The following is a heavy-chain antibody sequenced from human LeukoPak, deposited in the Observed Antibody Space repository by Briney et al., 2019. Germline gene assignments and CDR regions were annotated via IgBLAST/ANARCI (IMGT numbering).Heavy chain of an antibody. V-gene: IGHV3-21*01. CDR2: ISSTSNYI. J-gene: IGHJ3*02. CDR1: GFTFSTYN. CDR3: ARGGIITSYAFEI. D-gene: IGHD1-26*01. Sequence: PGGSLRLSCAASGFTFSTYNMHWVRQAPGKGLEWVSCISSTSNYIFYADSVRGRFTISRDNAKNSLYLQMDSLRAEDTAVYYCARGGIITSYAFEIWGQGAMVTVSS.